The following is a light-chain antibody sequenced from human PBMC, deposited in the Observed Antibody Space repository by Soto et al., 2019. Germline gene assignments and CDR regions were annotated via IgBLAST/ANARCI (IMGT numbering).Light chain of an antibody. V-gene: IGKV1-5*03. Sequence: DIQMTQSPSTLSASVGDRVTITCRASQSISSWLAWYQQKPGKAPKLLIYKSSSLESGLPSRFSGSGSGTEFNLTISSLQPDDFATYYCQQYNSYTYAFGQGTKLEIK. J-gene: IGKJ2*01. CDR1: QSISSW. CDR3: QQYNSYTYA. CDR2: KSS.